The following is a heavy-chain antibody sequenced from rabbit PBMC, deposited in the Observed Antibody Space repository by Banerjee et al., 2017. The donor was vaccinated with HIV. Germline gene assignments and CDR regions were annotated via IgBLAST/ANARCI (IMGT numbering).Heavy chain of an antibody. J-gene: IGHJ4*01. CDR3: ATSWNGAPDYDYYTINL. CDR2: IYAGRSGST. CDR1: GFSFSSSYW. V-gene: IGHV1S45*01. Sequence: QEQLVESGGGLVQPEGSLTLTCTASGFSFSSSYWICWVRQAPGKGLEWIACIYAGRSGSTYYASWAKGRFTISKTSSTTVTLQMTSLTAADTATYLCATSWNGAPDYDYYTINLWGPGTLVTVS. D-gene: IGHD8-1*01.